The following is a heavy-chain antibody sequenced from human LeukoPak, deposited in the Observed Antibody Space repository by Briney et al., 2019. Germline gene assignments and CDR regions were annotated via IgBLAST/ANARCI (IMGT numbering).Heavy chain of an antibody. CDR2: IYYSGST. V-gene: IGHV4-39*07. CDR1: GGSISTSSYY. CDR3: ARDSSSPRVKYFQH. Sequence: PSETLSLTCTVSGGSISTSSYYWGWLRQPPGKGLEWIGSIYYSGSTYYNPSLKSRVTISVDTSKNQFSLKLSSVTAADTAVYYCARDSSSPRVKYFQHWGQGTLVTVSS. D-gene: IGHD6-6*01. J-gene: IGHJ1*01.